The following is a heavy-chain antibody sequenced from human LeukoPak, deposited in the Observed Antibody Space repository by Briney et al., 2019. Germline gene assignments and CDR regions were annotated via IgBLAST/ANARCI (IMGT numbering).Heavy chain of an antibody. CDR1: GFTFSIYS. CDR3: ARSERAWIQIDY. Sequence: GGSLRLSCAASGFTFSIYSMHWVRQAPGKGLEWVALIPYDGSNKYYADSVKGRFTISRDNSKNTLYLQMNILRAEDTAVYYCARSERAWIQIDYWGQGTLVTVSS. D-gene: IGHD5-18*01. J-gene: IGHJ4*02. CDR2: IPYDGSNK. V-gene: IGHV3-30-3*01.